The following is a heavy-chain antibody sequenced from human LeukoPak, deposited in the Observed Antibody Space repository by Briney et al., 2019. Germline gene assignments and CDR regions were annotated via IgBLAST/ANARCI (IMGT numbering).Heavy chain of an antibody. CDR2: ISNDGSST. CDR1: GFTFSSYY. V-gene: IGHV3-74*01. D-gene: IGHD1-1*01. CDR3: ARDSTTGIDY. J-gene: IGHJ4*02. Sequence: GGSLRLSGSASGFTFSSYYLHWVRQDPGKGLVWVSRISNDGSSTWYADSVKGRFTISRDNAKNTLYLQMNSLRTEDTAVYYCARDSTTGIDYWGQGTLVTVSS.